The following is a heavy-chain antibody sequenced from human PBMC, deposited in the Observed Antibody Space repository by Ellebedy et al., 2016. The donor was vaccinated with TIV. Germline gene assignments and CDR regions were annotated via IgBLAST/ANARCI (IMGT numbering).Heavy chain of an antibody. D-gene: IGHD2-8*02. CDR3: AKLAGVHSWYFDY. CDR2: ISKSGSST. J-gene: IGHJ4*02. V-gene: IGHV3-23*01. CDR1: GFSFSGYA. Sequence: GESLKISCAASGFSFSGYAMSWVRQAPGKGLEWVSSISKSGSSTYYADSAKGRFTISRDNSKNTVKLQMNSLGAEDTAVYYCAKLAGVHSWYFDYWGQGTLVTVSS.